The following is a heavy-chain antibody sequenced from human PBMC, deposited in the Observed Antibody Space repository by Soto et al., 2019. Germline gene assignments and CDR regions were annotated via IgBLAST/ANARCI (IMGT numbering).Heavy chain of an antibody. CDR2: ISYDGSDK. J-gene: IGHJ4*02. CDR3: ARGPSYGSGSYSFDY. CDR1: GFTFNYYG. Sequence: GGSLRLSCAASGFTFNYYGVHWVRQAPGKGLEWVAVISYDGSDKYYADSVKGRFTISRDNSKNTLYLQMNSLRAEDTAVYYCARGPSYGSGSYSFDYWGQGTLVTVSS. V-gene: IGHV3-30-3*01. D-gene: IGHD3-10*01.